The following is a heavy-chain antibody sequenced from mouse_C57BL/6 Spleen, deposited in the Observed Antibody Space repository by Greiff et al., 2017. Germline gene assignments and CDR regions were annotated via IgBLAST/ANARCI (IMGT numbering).Heavy chain of an antibody. Sequence: EVQGVESGGGLVQPGGSMKLSCAASGFTFRDAWMDWVRQSPEKGLEWVAEIRNKANNHATYYAESVKGRFTISRDESKSSVYLQMNSLRAEDTGVYYCTRGDWYVDVWGTGTTVTVSS. CDR1: GFTFRDAW. V-gene: IGHV6-6*01. J-gene: IGHJ1*03. CDR3: TRGDWYVDV. CDR2: IRNKANNHAT.